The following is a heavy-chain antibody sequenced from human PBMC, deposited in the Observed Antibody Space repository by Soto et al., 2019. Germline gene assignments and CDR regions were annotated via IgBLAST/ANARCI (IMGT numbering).Heavy chain of an antibody. CDR2: ISSTTNYI. J-gene: IGHJ4*02. CDR1: GFTFTRYS. V-gene: IGHV3-21*06. CDR3: ARESEDLTSNFDY. Sequence: GGSLRLSCAASGFTFTRYSMNWVRQAPGKGLEWVSSISSTTNYIYYGDSMKGRFTISRENAKNSLYLEMNSLRAEDTAVYYCARESEDLTSNFDYWGQGTLVTVSS.